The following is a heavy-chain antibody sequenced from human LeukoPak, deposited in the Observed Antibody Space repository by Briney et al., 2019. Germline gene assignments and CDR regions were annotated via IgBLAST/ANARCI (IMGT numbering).Heavy chain of an antibody. V-gene: IGHV5-51*01. CDR3: AGGPYYDFWSGYYDY. J-gene: IGHJ4*02. Sequence: GESLKISCKGSGYSFTSYWIGWVRQMPGKGLEWMGIIYPGDSYTRYSPSFQGQVTISADKYISTAYLQWSSLKASDTAMYYCAGGPYYDFWSGYYDYWGQGTLVTVSS. CDR1: GYSFTSYW. D-gene: IGHD3-3*01. CDR2: IYPGDSYT.